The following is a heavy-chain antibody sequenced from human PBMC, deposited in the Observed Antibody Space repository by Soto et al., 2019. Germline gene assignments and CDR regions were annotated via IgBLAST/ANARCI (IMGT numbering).Heavy chain of an antibody. V-gene: IGHV3-48*02. CDR1: GFTFSSYS. CDR2: ISPSGSTI. D-gene: IGHD3-10*01. CDR3: ARGVGYYGSGSYYYFDC. J-gene: IGHJ4*02. Sequence: GGSLRLSCAASGFTFSSYSMNWVRQAPGKGLEWVSYISPSGSTINYADSVKGRFTISRDNNKNSLYLQMNSLREEDMAVYYCARGVGYYGSGSYYYFDCWGQGTLVTVSS.